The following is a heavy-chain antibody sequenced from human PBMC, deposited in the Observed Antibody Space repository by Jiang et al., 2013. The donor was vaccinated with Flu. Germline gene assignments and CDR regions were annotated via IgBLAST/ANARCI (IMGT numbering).Heavy chain of an antibody. CDR2: IYYSGST. CDR1: GGSISSYY. D-gene: IGHD5-12*01. Sequence: GPGLVKPSETLSLTCTVSGGSISSYYWSWIRQPPGKGLEWIGYIYYSGSTNYNPSLKSRVTISVDTSKNQFSLKLSSVTAADTAVYYCARGDIVATEIDYWGQGTLVTVSS. J-gene: IGHJ4*02. V-gene: IGHV4-59*01. CDR3: ARGDIVATEIDY.